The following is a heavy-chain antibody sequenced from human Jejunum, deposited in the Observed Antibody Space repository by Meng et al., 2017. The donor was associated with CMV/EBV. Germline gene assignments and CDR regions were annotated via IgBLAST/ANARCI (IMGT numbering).Heavy chain of an antibody. Sequence: QVHRVQFGAEVKKPGAPVKVSCMASGYTFGGNYIHWVRQAPGQGLEYMGWIKPNTGSIKYVEKFQGRVTMTRDTSTNTAYMELTRLISDDTAVYYCARDRDGYNTFDYWGQGTLVTVSS. CDR1: GYTFGGNY. V-gene: IGHV1-2*02. J-gene: IGHJ4*02. CDR3: ARDRDGYNTFDY. D-gene: IGHD5-24*01. CDR2: IKPNTGSI.